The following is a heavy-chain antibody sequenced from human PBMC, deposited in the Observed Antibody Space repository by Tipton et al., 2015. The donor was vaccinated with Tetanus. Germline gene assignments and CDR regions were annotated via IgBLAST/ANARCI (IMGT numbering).Heavy chain of an antibody. J-gene: IGHJ5*02. CDR2: IYYSGST. CDR1: GGSIRSSSYY. CDR3: ARHPLRPISSAGLGELSGGNWFDP. D-gene: IGHD3-16*02. Sequence: LRLSCTVSGGSIRSSSYYWGWIRQPPGKGLEWIGSIYYSGSTNYNPSLKSRVTISVDTSKNQFSLKLSSVTAADTAVYYCARHPLRPISSAGLGELSGGNWFDPWGQGTLVTVSS. V-gene: IGHV4-39*01.